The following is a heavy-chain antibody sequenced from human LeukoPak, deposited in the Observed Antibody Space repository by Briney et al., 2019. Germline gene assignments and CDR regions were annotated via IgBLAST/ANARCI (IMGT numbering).Heavy chain of an antibody. CDR3: ARQGYDILTHPRYYYYGMDV. Sequence: ASVKVSCKASGYTFTGYYLHWVRQAPGQGLEWMGGIIPIFGTANYAQKFQGRVTITADESTSTAYMELSSLRSEDTAVYYCARQGYDILTHPRYYYYGMDVWGQGTTVTVSS. D-gene: IGHD3-9*01. CDR1: GYTFTGYY. CDR2: IIPIFGTA. J-gene: IGHJ6*02. V-gene: IGHV1-69*13.